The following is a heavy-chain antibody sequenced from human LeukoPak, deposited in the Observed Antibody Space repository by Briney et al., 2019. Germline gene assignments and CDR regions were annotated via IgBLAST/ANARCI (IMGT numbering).Heavy chain of an antibody. CDR2: INSDGSTT. CDR3: ARERQWLVFDY. CDR1: GFTFSSYW. J-gene: IGHJ4*02. D-gene: IGHD6-19*01. Sequence: PGGSLRLSYAASGFTFSSYWMHWVRQAPGKGLVWVSRINSDGSTTSYADSVKGRFTISRDNAKNTLYLQMNSLRAEDTAVYYCARERQWLVFDYWRQGSLVTVSS. V-gene: IGHV3-74*01.